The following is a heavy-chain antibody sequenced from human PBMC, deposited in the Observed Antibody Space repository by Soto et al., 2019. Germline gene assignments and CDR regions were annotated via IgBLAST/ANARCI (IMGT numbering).Heavy chain of an antibody. J-gene: IGHJ4*02. CDR1: GFTFSSYA. CDR3: VKVPYSSSWTYFDY. V-gene: IGHV3-64D*06. CDR2: ISSNGGST. D-gene: IGHD6-13*01. Sequence: GGSLRRSCSASGFTFSSYAMHWVRQAPGKGLEYVSAISSNGGSTYYADSVKGRFTISRDNSKNTLYLQMSSLRAEDTAVYYCVKVPYSSSWTYFDYWGQGTLVTVSS.